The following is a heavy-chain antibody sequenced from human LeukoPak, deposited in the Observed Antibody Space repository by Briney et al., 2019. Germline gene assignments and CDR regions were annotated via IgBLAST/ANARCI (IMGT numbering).Heavy chain of an antibody. CDR3: ARVGYGSGSWGLFDP. CDR2: IYYSGTT. D-gene: IGHD3-10*01. J-gene: IGHJ5*02. V-gene: IGHV4-59*01. CDR1: GGSISGFF. Sequence: SETLSLTCTVSGGSISGFFWSWIRQSPGKGLEYIGYIYYSGTTDYNPTLKSRVSMSVDTSKNQFFLNLTSVTAADTAIYYCARVGYGSGSWGLFDPWGQGTLVTVSS.